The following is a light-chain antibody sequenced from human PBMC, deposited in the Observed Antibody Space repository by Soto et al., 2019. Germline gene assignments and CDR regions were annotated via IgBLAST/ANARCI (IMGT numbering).Light chain of an antibody. V-gene: IGKV1-5*03. CDR1: ERISTW. Sequence: DIQMTQSPSTLSASVGDRVTSTCRASERISTWLAWYQQKPGKAPKLLIYKASNLQSGVPSRFSGSGSGTEFTLPISSLQPDDFATYYCQQYNNYWTFGQGTKVEIK. J-gene: IGKJ1*01. CDR3: QQYNNYWT. CDR2: KAS.